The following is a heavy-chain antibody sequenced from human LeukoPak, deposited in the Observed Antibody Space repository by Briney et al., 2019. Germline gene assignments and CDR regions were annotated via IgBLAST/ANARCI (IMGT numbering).Heavy chain of an antibody. CDR3: ARETLMTTVTSYYFDY. J-gene: IGHJ4*02. D-gene: IGHD4-11*01. CDR2: IIPILGTA. V-gene: IGHV1-69*04. Sequence: ASVKVSCKASGGTFSSYAISWVRQAPGQGLEWMGRIIPILGTANYAQKFQGRVTITADKSTSTAYMELSSLRSEDTAVYYCARETLMTTVTSYYFDYWGQGTLVTVSS. CDR1: GGTFSSYA.